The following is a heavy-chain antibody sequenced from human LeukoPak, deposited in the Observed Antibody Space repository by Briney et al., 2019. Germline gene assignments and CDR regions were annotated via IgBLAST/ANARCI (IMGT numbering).Heavy chain of an antibody. CDR3: AISRYDFWSGYIAGWFDP. J-gene: IGHJ5*02. D-gene: IGHD3-3*01. CDR1: GGTLSNYP. V-gene: IGHV1-69*13. CDR2: IIPIFGTP. Sequence: SVKVSCKASGGTLSNYPISWVRQAPGQGLEWMGGIIPIFGTPNYAQKFQGRVTVTADESTSTAYMELSSLRSEDTAVYYCAISRYDFWSGYIAGWFDPWGQGTLVTVSS.